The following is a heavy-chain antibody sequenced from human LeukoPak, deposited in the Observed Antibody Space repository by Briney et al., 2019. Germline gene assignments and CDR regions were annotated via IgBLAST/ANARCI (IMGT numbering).Heavy chain of an antibody. Sequence: SETLSLTCTVSNDSFSSYYWSWIRQPPGKGLEWIGYISHSGSTNYNPSLKSRLTISVGASRNQFFLELSSVTPANTAVYYCAGQGLGSSWFYHGGFYYCDSWGQGTLVTVS. J-gene: IGHJ4*02. CDR2: ISHSGST. D-gene: IGHD6-13*01. CDR3: AGQGLGSSWFYHGGFYYCDS. V-gene: IGHV4-59*01. CDR1: NDSFSSYY.